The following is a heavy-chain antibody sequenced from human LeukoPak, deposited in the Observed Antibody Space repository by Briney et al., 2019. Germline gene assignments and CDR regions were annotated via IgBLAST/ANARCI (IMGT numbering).Heavy chain of an antibody. CDR1: GFTFSSYA. J-gene: IGHJ4*02. D-gene: IGHD2-2*01. CDR2: ISYDGSNK. V-gene: IGHV3-30-3*01. Sequence: GRSLRHSCAASGFTFSSYAMHWVRQAPGKGLEWVAVISYDGSNKYYADSVKGRFTISRDNSKNTLYLQMNSLRAEDTAVYYCARDVSLVPARPSGPDYWGQGTLVTVSS. CDR3: ARDVSLVPARPSGPDY.